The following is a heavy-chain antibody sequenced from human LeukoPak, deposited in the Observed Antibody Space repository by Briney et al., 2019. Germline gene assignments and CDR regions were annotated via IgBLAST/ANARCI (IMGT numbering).Heavy chain of an antibody. V-gene: IGHV1-2*02. J-gene: IGHJ5*02. D-gene: IGHD5-18*01. CDR1: GYTFTGYY. CDR2: INPNSGGT. Sequence: ASVKVSCKASGYTFTGYYMHWVRQAPGQGLEWMGWINPNSGGTNYAQKFQGRVTMTRDTPISTAYMELSRLRSDDTAVYYCARDIVMVTYWFDPWGQGTLVTVSS. CDR3: ARDIVMVTYWFDP.